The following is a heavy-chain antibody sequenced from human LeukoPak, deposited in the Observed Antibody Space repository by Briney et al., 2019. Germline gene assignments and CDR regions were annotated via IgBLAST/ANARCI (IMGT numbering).Heavy chain of an antibody. V-gene: IGHV4-59*08. CDR1: GGSVTSDY. D-gene: IGHD2-2*01. Sequence: SETLSLTCTVSGGSVTSDYWSWIRQPPRKGLDWIGYMYYSGSTNYNPSLKSRVTISVDTSKNQFSLKLSSVTAADTAVYYCARRYCSSTSCPIDYWGQGTLVTVSS. J-gene: IGHJ4*02. CDR3: ARRYCSSTSCPIDY. CDR2: MYYSGST.